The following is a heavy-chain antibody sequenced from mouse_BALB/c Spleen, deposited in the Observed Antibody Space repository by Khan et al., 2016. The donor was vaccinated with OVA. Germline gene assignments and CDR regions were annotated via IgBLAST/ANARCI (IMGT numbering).Heavy chain of an antibody. CDR3: AYAKLRDGMDY. V-gene: IGHV14-3*02. CDR1: GFNIKDTY. J-gene: IGHJ4*01. CDR2: IDPANGKI. D-gene: IGHD3-1*01. Sequence: VQLQQSGAELVKPGASVKLSCKASGFNIKDTYIHWVKQRPEQGLEWIGRIDPANGKIKYDTQFQGKATITADTSSNTAYLLLSSLTTEATAVYYCAYAKLRDGMDYGGQGTSVTVSS.